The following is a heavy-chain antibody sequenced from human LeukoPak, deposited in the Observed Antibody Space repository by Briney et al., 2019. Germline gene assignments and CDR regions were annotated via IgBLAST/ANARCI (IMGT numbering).Heavy chain of an antibody. Sequence: ASVKVFCKASGYTFTGYYMHWVRQAPGQGLEWMGWINPNSGGTNYAQKFQGRVTMTRDTSISTAYMELSRLRSDDTAVYYCARDRDYYDSSGYPKNWFDPWGQGTLVTVSS. V-gene: IGHV1-2*02. D-gene: IGHD3-22*01. CDR3: ARDRDYYDSSGYPKNWFDP. J-gene: IGHJ5*02. CDR2: INPNSGGT. CDR1: GYTFTGYY.